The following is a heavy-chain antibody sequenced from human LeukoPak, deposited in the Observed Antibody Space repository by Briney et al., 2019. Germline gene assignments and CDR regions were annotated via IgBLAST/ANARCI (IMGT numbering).Heavy chain of an antibody. J-gene: IGHJ4*02. CDR2: IYSGGST. D-gene: IGHD5-24*01. Sequence: GGSLRLSCAASGFTVSSSYISWVRQHPGKGLEWVSVIYSGGSTYYADSVKGRFTISRDNSKNTLYLQMNSLRAEDTAVYYCARASDGYNSGPFDYWGQGTLVTVSS. CDR3: ARASDGYNSGPFDY. V-gene: IGHV3-53*01. CDR1: GFTVSSSY.